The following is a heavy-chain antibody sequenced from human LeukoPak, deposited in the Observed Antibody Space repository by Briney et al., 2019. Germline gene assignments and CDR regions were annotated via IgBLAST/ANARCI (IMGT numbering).Heavy chain of an antibody. Sequence: SETLSLTCTVSGGSISGYYWNWIRQPAGKGREWIGRIYTSGTTNYNPSLKSRVTMSVDTSKNQFSLKLSSVTAADTAVYYCARETGTTLTFDIWGQGTMVTVSS. CDR1: GGSISGYY. D-gene: IGHD1-1*01. J-gene: IGHJ3*02. CDR2: IYTSGTT. V-gene: IGHV4-4*07. CDR3: ARETGTTLTFDI.